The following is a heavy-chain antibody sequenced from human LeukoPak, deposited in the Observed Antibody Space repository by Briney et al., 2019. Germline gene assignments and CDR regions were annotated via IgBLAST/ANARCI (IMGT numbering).Heavy chain of an antibody. Sequence: GGSLNLSCAASGFTFSGSAMHWVRQASGKGLEWVGRIRSKANSYATVYAASVKGRFTISRDDSKNTAYLQMNSLKTEDTAVYYCTRSGCTNGVCQDYYYYYYMDVWGKGTTVTVSS. CDR2: IRSKANSYAT. J-gene: IGHJ6*03. CDR1: GFTFSGSA. V-gene: IGHV3-73*01. D-gene: IGHD2-8*01. CDR3: TRSGCTNGVCQDYYYYYYMDV.